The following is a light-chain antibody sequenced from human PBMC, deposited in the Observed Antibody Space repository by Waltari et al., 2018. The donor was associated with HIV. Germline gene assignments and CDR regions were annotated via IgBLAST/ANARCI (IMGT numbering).Light chain of an antibody. CDR1: SPNIGSNR. CDR3: GTWDSSLSAVL. J-gene: IGLJ2*01. V-gene: IGLV1-51*01. Sequence: QSVLTQPPSVSAAPGQKVTISCSGSSPNIGSNRVFWYQQLPGTATKLLIYDNTKRPSGIPDRFPGSKSGTLATLGITGLQTGDEADYYCGTWDSSLSAVLFGGGTKLTVL. CDR2: DNT.